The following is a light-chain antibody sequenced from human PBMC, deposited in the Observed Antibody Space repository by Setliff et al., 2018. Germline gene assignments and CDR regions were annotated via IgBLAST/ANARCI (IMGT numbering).Light chain of an antibody. CDR2: EVS. J-gene: IGLJ1*01. Sequence: QSALTQPASVSGSPGQSITISCTGTSTDVGGYNFVSWYQQHPGKAPKLMIYEVSKRPSGAPDRFSGSKSGNTASLTVSGLQAEDEADYYCSSYAGNYIYVFGTGTKVTVL. CDR3: SSYAGNYIYV. CDR1: STDVGGYNF. V-gene: IGLV2-8*01.